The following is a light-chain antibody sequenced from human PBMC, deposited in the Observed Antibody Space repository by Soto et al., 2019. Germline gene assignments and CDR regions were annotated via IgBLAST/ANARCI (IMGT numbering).Light chain of an antibody. Sequence: DIVMTQSPLSLPVTPGEPASISCRSSQSLLHSNGYNYLDWYLQKPGHSPQLLIYLGSNRASGVPDRFSGSGSGTDFTLKISRVEAEDVGVYYCNQALQTPYTFGQGTRLEIK. V-gene: IGKV2-28*01. J-gene: IGKJ2*01. CDR3: NQALQTPYT. CDR2: LGS. CDR1: QSLLHSNGYNY.